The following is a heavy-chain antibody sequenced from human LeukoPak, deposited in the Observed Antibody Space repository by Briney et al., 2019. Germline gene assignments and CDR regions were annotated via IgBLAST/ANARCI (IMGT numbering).Heavy chain of an antibody. CDR1: GYTFTSHY. CDR3: TRGHVSRRYYDSSGYLDWFDP. D-gene: IGHD3-22*01. CDR2: INPSGGST. V-gene: IGHV1-46*01. J-gene: IGHJ5*02. Sequence: GASVKVSCKASGYTFTSHYLHWVRQAPGQGLEWVGIINPSGGSTTYAQKFQGRVTMTRDTSTSTVYMELTSLRSEDTAVYYCTRGHVSRRYYDSSGYLDWFDPWGQGTLVTVSS.